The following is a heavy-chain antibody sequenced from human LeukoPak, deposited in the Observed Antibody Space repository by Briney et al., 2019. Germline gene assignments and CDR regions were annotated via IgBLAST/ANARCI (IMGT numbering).Heavy chain of an antibody. Sequence: QPGRSLRLSCAASGFTFSSYGMHWVRQAPGKGLEWVAVIWYDGSNKYYADSVKGRFTISRDNSKNTLYLQMNSLRAEDTAVYYCARDGRNGYSYGYYFDYWGREPWSPSPQ. CDR1: GFTFSSYG. V-gene: IGHV3-33*01. D-gene: IGHD5-18*01. CDR3: ARDGRNGYSYGYYFDY. CDR2: IWYDGSNK. J-gene: IGHJ4*02.